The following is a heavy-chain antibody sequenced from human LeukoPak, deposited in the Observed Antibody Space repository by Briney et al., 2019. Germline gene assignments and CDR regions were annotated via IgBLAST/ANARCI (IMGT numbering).Heavy chain of an antibody. Sequence: PGGSLRLSCAASGFTFSTYSMNWVRQAPGKGPERVSYISSSSTTIYYADSVKGRFTISRDNAKNSLFLRMSSLRAEDTAVYYCARDLNSYGPWGYWGQGTLVTVSS. CDR2: ISSSSTTI. J-gene: IGHJ4*02. D-gene: IGHD5-18*01. CDR3: ARDLNSYGPWGY. CDR1: GFTFSTYS. V-gene: IGHV3-48*01.